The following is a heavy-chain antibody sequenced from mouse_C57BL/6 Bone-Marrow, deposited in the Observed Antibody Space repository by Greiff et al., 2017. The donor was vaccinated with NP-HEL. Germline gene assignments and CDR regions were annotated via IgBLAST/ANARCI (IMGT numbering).Heavy chain of an antibody. CDR2: ISNGGGST. V-gene: IGHV5-12*01. Sequence: EVQRVESGGGLVQPGGSLKLSCAASGFTFSDYYMYWVRQTPEKRLEWVAYISNGGGSTYYPDTVKGRFTISRDNAKNTLYLQMSRLKSEDTAMYYCARHLWFAYWGQGTLVTVSA. CDR1: GFTFSDYY. J-gene: IGHJ3*01. CDR3: ARHLWFAY.